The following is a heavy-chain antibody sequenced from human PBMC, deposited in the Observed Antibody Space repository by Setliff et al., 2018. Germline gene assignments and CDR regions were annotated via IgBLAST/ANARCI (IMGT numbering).Heavy chain of an antibody. CDR3: ARARWWPLLDYYMDV. CDR1: GGTFSSYG. CDR2: IIPIFGTA. D-gene: IGHD2-8*02. J-gene: IGHJ6*03. V-gene: IGHV1-69*13. Sequence: SVKVSCKASGGTFSSYGISWVRQAPGQGLEWMGGIIPIFGTANYAQKFQGRVTITADESTSTAYMELSSLRSEDTAVYYCARARWWPLLDYYMDVWGKGTTVTVSS.